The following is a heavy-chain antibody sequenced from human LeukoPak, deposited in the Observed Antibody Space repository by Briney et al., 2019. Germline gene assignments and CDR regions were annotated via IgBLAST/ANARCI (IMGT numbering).Heavy chain of an antibody. CDR2: ISYDGRNE. CDR3: ARGGASWSVYSNGMDV. V-gene: IGHV3-30-3*01. J-gene: IGHJ6*02. Sequence: GGSLRLSCAASGFSFSSYAMHWVRQAPGKGLEWVAVISYDGRNEYYADSVKGRFTISRDISKNTLYLQMNSLRPEDTAVYYCARGGASWSVYSNGMDVGGQGPTVTVSS. CDR1: GFSFSSYA. D-gene: IGHD3-3*01.